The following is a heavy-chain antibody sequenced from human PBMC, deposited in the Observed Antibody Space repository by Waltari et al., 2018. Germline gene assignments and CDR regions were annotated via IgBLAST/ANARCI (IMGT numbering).Heavy chain of an antibody. J-gene: IGHJ3*02. Sequence: QVQLQESGPGLVKPSQTLSLTCSVSGDSINSGDYYWSWIRQPPGKGLEWIGHIYYSGSTLYNPSLKSRLTFSMDTSKNEFSLKLNSVTAADTAVYYCARSRITIFGVADTFDIWGQGTTVTVSS. D-gene: IGHD3-3*01. CDR3: ARSRITIFGVADTFDI. V-gene: IGHV4-30-4*08. CDR1: GDSINSGDYY. CDR2: IYYSGST.